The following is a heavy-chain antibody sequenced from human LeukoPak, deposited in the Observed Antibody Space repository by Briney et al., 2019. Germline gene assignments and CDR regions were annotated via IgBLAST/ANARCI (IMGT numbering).Heavy chain of an antibody. J-gene: IGHJ4*02. CDR3: ARGPSADSSGYYPTY. CDR2: INHSGST. Sequence: PSETLSLTCAVYGGSFSGYYWSWIRQPPGKGLEWIGEINHSGSTNYNPSLKSRVTISVDTSKNQFSLKLSSVTAADTAVYYCARGPSADSSGYYPTYWGQGTLVTVSS. CDR1: GGSFSGYY. D-gene: IGHD3-22*01. V-gene: IGHV4-34*01.